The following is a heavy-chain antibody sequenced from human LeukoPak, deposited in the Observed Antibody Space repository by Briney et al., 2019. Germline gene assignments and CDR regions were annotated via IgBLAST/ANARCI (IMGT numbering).Heavy chain of an antibody. V-gene: IGHV2-70*11. CDR3: ARGLTIFGVVTIDS. CDR1: GFSLSTSGMS. Sequence: SGPTLVNPTQTLTLTYTYSGFSLSTSGMSVSWIRQPPGKALEWLARIDWDDDKYYSTSLKVRLSISRDTSENQVVLTMTNMDPVDTATYFCARGLTIFGVVTIDSWGQGTLVTVSS. CDR2: IDWDDDK. J-gene: IGHJ4*02. D-gene: IGHD3-3*01.